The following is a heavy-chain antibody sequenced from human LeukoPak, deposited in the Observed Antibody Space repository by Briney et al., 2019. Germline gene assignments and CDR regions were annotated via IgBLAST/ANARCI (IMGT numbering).Heavy chain of an antibody. CDR3: ARGGRAAALGY. D-gene: IGHD6-13*01. Sequence: SETLSLTCTVSGGFISSYYWSWIRQPPGKGLEWIGYIYYSGSTNYNPSLKSRVTISVDTSKNQFSLKLSSVTAADTAVYYCARGGRAAALGYWGQGTLVTVSS. CDR2: IYYSGST. J-gene: IGHJ4*02. V-gene: IGHV4-59*01. CDR1: GGFISSYY.